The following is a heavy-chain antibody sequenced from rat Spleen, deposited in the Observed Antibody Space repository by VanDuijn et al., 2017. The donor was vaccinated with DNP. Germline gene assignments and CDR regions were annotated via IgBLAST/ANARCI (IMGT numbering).Heavy chain of an antibody. D-gene: IGHD1-1*01. CDR1: GYSITSNY. V-gene: IGHV3-1*01. CDR2: ISYSGPT. CDR3: ARQDPLLLTLFTY. J-gene: IGHJ3*01. Sequence: EVQLQESGPGLVKPSQSLSLTCSVTGYSITSNYWAWIRKFPGNKMEYIGHISYSGPTNYNPSLKSRFSITRDTSKNQFFLQLNSVTTEDTATYYCARQDPLLLTLFTYWGQGTLVTVSS.